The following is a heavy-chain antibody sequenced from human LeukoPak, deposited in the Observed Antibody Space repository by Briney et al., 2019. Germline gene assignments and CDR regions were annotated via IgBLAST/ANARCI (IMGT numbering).Heavy chain of an antibody. CDR3: ARDPGVRGVIISDFFDY. V-gene: IGHV4-39*07. J-gene: IGHJ4*02. CDR1: GDSISSSGYY. CDR2: IYHSGST. Sequence: SETLSLTCTVSGDSISSSGYYWEWIRQPPGKGLEWIGSIYHSGSTFYNPSLKSRVTISVDTSKNQFSLKLSSVTAADTAVYYCARDPGVRGVIISDFFDYWGQGTLVTVSS. D-gene: IGHD3-10*01.